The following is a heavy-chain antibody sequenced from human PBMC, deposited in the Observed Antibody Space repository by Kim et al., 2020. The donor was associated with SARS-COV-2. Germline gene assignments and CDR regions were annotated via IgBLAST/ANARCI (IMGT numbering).Heavy chain of an antibody. Sequence: GGSLRLSCAASGFTFRSYSMHWVRQTPGKGLEWVTVISYDGTNKYYADSVRGRFTISRDNSKNTMFLQMNSLRAEDTAVYYCAKEGPNFYGSGSVDSWGQGTLVIVSS. V-gene: IGHV3-30-3*01. CDR2: ISYDGTNK. J-gene: IGHJ4*02. CDR1: GFTFRSYS. CDR3: AKEGPNFYGSGSVDS. D-gene: IGHD3-10*01.